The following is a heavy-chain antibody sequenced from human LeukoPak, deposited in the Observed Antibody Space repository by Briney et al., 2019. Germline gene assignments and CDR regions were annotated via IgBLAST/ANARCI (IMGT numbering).Heavy chain of an antibody. Sequence: SGGSLRLSCAASGFTFSSYDMNWVRQAPGKGLEWVALISYDGRNKYYADSVKGRFTISRDNSKNTLYLQMNSLRAEDTAIYHCAKDRAVAVAAPLDYWGQGTLVTVSS. CDR3: AKDRAVAVAAPLDY. J-gene: IGHJ4*02. CDR2: ISYDGRNK. CDR1: GFTFSSYD. V-gene: IGHV3-30*18. D-gene: IGHD6-19*01.